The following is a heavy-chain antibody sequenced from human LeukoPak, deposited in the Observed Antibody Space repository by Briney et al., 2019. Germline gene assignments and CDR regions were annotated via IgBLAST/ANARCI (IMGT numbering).Heavy chain of an antibody. CDR3: ANALHSKGWSRNFDY. J-gene: IGHJ4*02. CDR1: AFPFSSYG. V-gene: IGHV3-30*02. CDR2: IRYDGSTQ. D-gene: IGHD6-19*01. Sequence: GGSLRLSCAASAFPFSSYGMHWVRQAPGKGIEWVAYIRYDGSTQSYGDSVKGRFSISRDNSKNTLFLPMTTLRVADTAVYYCANALHSKGWSRNFDYWGQGTLVTVSS.